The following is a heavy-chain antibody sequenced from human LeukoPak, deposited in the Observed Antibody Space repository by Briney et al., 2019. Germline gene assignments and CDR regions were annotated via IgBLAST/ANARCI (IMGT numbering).Heavy chain of an antibody. Sequence: PSETLSLTCTVSGGSISSSSYYWGWIRQPPGKGLEWIGSIYYSGSTYYNPSLKTRVSISLDTSKNQFSLILTSVTAADTAVYYCARWGGYSFGWRRYFDSWGQGTLVTVSA. CDR1: GGSISSSSYY. D-gene: IGHD2-2*03. CDR3: ARWGGYSFGWRRYFDS. CDR2: IYYSGST. J-gene: IGHJ4*02. V-gene: IGHV4-39*07.